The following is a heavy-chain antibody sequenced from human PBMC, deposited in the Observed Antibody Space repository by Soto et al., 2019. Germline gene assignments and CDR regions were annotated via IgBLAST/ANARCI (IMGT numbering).Heavy chain of an antibody. V-gene: IGHV3-23*01. CDR3: AKDRHYDYIWGSYRDY. Sequence: GGSLRLSCAASGFTFSSYAMSWVRQAPGKGLEWVSAISGSGGSTYYADSVKGRFTISRDNSKNTLYLQMNSLRAEDTAVYYCAKDRHYDYIWGSYRDYWGQGTLVTVSS. J-gene: IGHJ4*02. D-gene: IGHD3-16*02. CDR1: GFTFSSYA. CDR2: ISGSGGST.